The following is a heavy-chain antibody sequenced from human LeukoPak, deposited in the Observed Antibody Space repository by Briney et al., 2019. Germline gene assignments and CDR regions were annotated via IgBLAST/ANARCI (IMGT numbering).Heavy chain of an antibody. V-gene: IGHV6-1*01. CDR1: GDSVSSNSAA. CDR2: TFYRSKWYN. D-gene: IGHD2-2*01. J-gene: IGHJ6*02. Sequence: SQTLSLTCAISGDSVSSNSAAWNWIRQSPSRGLEWLGRTFYRSKWYNDYAVSVKSRITINPDTSKNQFSLQLNSVIPEDTAVYYCARGSPNLGFCSSTSCYYGMDVWGQGTTVTVS. CDR3: ARGSPNLGFCSSTSCYYGMDV.